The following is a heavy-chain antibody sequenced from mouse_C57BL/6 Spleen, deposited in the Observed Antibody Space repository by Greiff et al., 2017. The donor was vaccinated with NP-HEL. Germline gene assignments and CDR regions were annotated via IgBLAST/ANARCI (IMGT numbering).Heavy chain of an antibody. CDR1: GYAFSSSW. V-gene: IGHV1-82*01. Sequence: QVQLQQSGPELVKPGASVKISCKASGYAFSSSWMNWVKQRPGKGLEWIGRIYPGDGDTNYNGKFKGKATLTADKSSSTAYMQLSSLTSEDSAVYFCAREDGYGSSSLYWFAYWGQGTLVTVSA. CDR3: AREDGYGSSSLYWFAY. CDR2: IYPGDGDT. D-gene: IGHD1-1*01. J-gene: IGHJ3*01.